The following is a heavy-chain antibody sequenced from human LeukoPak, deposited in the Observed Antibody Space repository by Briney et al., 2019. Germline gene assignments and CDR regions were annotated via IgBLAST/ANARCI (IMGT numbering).Heavy chain of an antibody. CDR1: GGTFSSYA. CDR2: IIPIFGTA. J-gene: IGHJ6*03. V-gene: IGHV1-69*05. D-gene: IGHD5-18*01. CDR3: ARDRGHSYGFDNYSYYMDV. Sequence: SVKVSCKASGGTFSSYAISWVRQAPGQGLEWLGGIIPIFGTANYAQKFQGRVTITTDESTSTPYMELSSLRSEDTAGYDCARDRGHSYGFDNYSYYMDVWGKGTKVTVSS.